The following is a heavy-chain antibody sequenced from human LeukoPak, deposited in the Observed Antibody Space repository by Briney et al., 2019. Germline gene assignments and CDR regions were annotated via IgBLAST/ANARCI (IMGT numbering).Heavy chain of an antibody. V-gene: IGHV5-51*01. J-gene: IGHJ4*02. CDR3: ARPSSGSRDY. D-gene: IGHD1-26*01. Sequence: GESLKISCKGCVYSFTNYWIGWVRQMHGKGLDWMGIIYPADSGPRYSPSFQGQATISADKSTSTAYLQWSTLKALDSAMYYCARPSSGSRDYWGQGNLVTDSS. CDR1: VYSFTNYW. CDR2: IYPADSGP.